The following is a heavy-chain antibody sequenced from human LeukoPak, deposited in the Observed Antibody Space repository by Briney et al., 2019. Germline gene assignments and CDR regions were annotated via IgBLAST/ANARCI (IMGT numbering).Heavy chain of an antibody. D-gene: IGHD3-10*01. CDR3: TTDDAGLATEY. Sequence: GGSLRLSCAASGFTFSNAWMSWVRQAPGNGLEWVGRIKSKTDGGTTDYAAPGKGRFTISRDDSKNTLYLQMNSLKTEDTAVYYCTTDDAGLATEYWGQGTLLTVSS. CDR1: GFTFSNAW. CDR2: IKSKTDGGTT. V-gene: IGHV3-15*01. J-gene: IGHJ4*02.